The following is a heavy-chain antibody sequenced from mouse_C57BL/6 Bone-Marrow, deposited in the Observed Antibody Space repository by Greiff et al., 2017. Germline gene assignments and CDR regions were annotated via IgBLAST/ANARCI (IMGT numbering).Heavy chain of an antibody. J-gene: IGHJ3*01. CDR2: IWSGGST. D-gene: IGHD2-5*01. Sequence: VQLQQSGPGLVQPSQSLSITCTVSGFSLTSYGVHWVRQSPGKGLEWLGVIWSGGSTDYNAAFISRLSISKDNSKSQVFFKMNSLQADDTAIYYCARGGYYSNFFAYWGQGTLVTVSA. CDR1: GFSLTSYG. CDR3: ARGGYYSNFFAY. V-gene: IGHV2-2*01.